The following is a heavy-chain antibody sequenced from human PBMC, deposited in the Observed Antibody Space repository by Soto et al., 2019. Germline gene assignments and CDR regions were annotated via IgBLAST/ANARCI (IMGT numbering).Heavy chain of an antibody. V-gene: IGHV1-18*01. J-gene: IGHJ6*01. Sequence: QVQLVQSGAEVKNPGASVKVSCKASGYTFTRYGIGWARQAPGQGLEWMGWINTYNGNTNYAQNVQGRVTLTTDTATSTADMELRSLRSKAPAIYFCAMVDVYVTPSPQDVWGQGATVIVSS. CDR3: AMVDVYVTPSPQDV. CDR2: INTYNGNT. CDR1: GYTFTRYG. D-gene: IGHD3-16*01.